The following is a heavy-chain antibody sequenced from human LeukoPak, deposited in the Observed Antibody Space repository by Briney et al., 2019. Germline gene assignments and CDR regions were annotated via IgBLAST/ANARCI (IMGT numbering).Heavy chain of an antibody. V-gene: IGHV3-66*02. J-gene: IGHJ4*02. CDR1: GFTVSSNY. D-gene: IGHD2-2*01. CDR3: ARDPRYCSSTSCPTKGYDY. CDR2: IYSGGTT. Sequence: PGGSLRLSCAASGFTVSSNYMSWVRQAPGKGLEWVSVIYSGGTTYYADSVKGRFTISRDNSKNTLYLQMNSLRPEDTAVYYCARDPRYCSSTSCPTKGYDYWGQGTLVTVSS.